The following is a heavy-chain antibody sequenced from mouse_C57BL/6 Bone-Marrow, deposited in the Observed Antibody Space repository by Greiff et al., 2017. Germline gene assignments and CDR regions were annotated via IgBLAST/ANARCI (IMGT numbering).Heavy chain of an antibody. CDR3: ARVLTTVVATWDYYAMDY. Sequence: EVQLQESVAELVRPGASVKLSCTASGFNIKNTYMHWVKQRPEQGLEWIGRIDPANGNTKYAPKFQGKATITADTSSNTAYLQLSSLTSEDTAIYYCARVLTTVVATWDYYAMDYWGQGTSVTVSS. J-gene: IGHJ4*01. V-gene: IGHV14-3*01. D-gene: IGHD1-1*01. CDR1: GFNIKNTY. CDR2: IDPANGNT.